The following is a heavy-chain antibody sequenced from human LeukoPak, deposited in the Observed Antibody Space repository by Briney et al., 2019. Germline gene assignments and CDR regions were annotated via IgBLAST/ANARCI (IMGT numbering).Heavy chain of an antibody. Sequence: GGSLRLSCAASGFTFSRYGMHSVRQAPGKGLEWVAVIWYHGSDKYYADSVKGRFTISRDNSKNTLYLQMNSLRAEDTAVYYCAKIFPGIAVAGQYYFDYWGQGTLVTVSS. V-gene: IGHV3-33*06. D-gene: IGHD6-19*01. CDR1: GFTFSRYG. CDR3: AKIFPGIAVAGQYYFDY. CDR2: IWYHGSDK. J-gene: IGHJ4*02.